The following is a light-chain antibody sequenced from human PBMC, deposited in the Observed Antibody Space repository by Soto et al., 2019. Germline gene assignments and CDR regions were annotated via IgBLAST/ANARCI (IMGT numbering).Light chain of an antibody. CDR1: QSVSSNY. CDR3: QQYGSSPPTWT. V-gene: IGKV3-20*01. J-gene: IGKJ1*01. CDR2: GAF. Sequence: EIVLTQSPGTLSLSPGERATFSCRASQSVSSNYLAWYQQKPGQAPRLLIYGAFKRATGIPDRFSGSGSGTDFTLTISRLEPEDFAVYYCQQYGSSPPTWTFGQGTKVDI.